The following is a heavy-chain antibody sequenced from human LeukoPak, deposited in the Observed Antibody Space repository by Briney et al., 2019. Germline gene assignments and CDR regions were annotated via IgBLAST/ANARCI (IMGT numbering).Heavy chain of an antibody. Sequence: PGGSLRLSCAASGFAFSNQAMGWVRQASGKGLEWVSVISDSGDITYYADSVKGRFTISRDNSKNTLFLQMNSPRAEDTAVYYCAKDARRTSGWYFFDYWGQGTLVTVSS. CDR3: AKDARRTSGWYFFDY. V-gene: IGHV3-23*01. CDR2: ISDSGDIT. J-gene: IGHJ4*02. CDR1: GFAFSNQA. D-gene: IGHD6-19*01.